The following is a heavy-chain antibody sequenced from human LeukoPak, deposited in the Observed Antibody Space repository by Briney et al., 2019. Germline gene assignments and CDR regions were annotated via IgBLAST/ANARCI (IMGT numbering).Heavy chain of an antibody. J-gene: IGHJ3*02. V-gene: IGHV3-7*05. D-gene: IGHD2-15*01. Sequence: GGSLRLSCAASGFTFSNYWMSWVRQAPGKGLEWVAHINQDGSEKYYVDSVKGRFTISRDNDKNSLYLQMNSLRAEDTAVYYGARDGGGDIVVAFAFDIWGQGTMVTVSS. CDR1: GFTFSNYW. CDR2: INQDGSEK. CDR3: ARDGGGDIVVAFAFDI.